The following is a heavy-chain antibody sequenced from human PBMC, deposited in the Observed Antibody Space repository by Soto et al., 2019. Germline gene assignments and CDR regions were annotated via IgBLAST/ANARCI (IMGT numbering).Heavy chain of an antibody. V-gene: IGHV4-61*01. CDR2: IYYSGST. D-gene: IGHD2-15*01. Sequence: SETLSLTCTVSGGSVSSGSYYWSWIRQPPGKGLEWIGYIYYSGSTNYNPSLKSRVTISVDTSKNQFSLKLSSVTAADTAVYYCARGSVILWADRVVGSWFDPWGQGTLVTVSS. CDR1: GGSVSSGSYY. CDR3: ARGSVILWADRVVGSWFDP. J-gene: IGHJ5*02.